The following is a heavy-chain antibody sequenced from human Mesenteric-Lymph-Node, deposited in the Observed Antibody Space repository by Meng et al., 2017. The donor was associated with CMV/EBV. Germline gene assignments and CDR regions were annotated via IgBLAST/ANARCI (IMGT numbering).Heavy chain of an antibody. CDR2: ISPSGDTT. J-gene: IGHJ1*01. D-gene: IGHD4-17*01. V-gene: IGHV1-46*04. CDR1: GYTFTNSY. CDR3: ARDTPGDDKWD. Sequence: ASVKVSCKASGYTFTNSYIHWVRQAPGQGLEWMARISPSGDTTTYAQKLQGRVTLTRDTSTTTVSLELTSLRSEDTAVYYCARDTPGDDKWDWGQGTLVTVSS.